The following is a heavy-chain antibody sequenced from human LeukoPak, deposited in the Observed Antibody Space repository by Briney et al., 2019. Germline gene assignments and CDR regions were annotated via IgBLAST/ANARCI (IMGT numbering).Heavy chain of an antibody. CDR3: AKDGVGDSSGYYLLEH. Sequence: GGSLRLSCAASGFTFTSYAMSWVRQAPGKGLEWVSAMSVSGGSTYYADSVKGRFTVSRGNSKNTLYLEMKSLRGEDTAVYYCAKDGVGDSSGYYLLEHWGQGTLVTVSS. D-gene: IGHD3-22*01. J-gene: IGHJ1*01. V-gene: IGHV3-23*01. CDR2: MSVSGGST. CDR1: GFTFTSYA.